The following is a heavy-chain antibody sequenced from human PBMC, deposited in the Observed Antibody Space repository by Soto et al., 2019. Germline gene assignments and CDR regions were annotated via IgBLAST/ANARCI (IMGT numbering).Heavy chain of an antibody. Sequence: ASVKVSCKASGYTWASYGISGVRQAPGQGLEWMGWISAYNGNTNYAQKLQGRVTMTTDTSTSTAYMELRSLRSDDTAVYYCARIPGGGVLSGPWGQGTLVTVPQ. V-gene: IGHV1-18*01. CDR3: ARIPGGGVLSGP. CDR1: GYTWASYG. D-gene: IGHD3-16*01. CDR2: ISAYNGNT. J-gene: IGHJ5*02.